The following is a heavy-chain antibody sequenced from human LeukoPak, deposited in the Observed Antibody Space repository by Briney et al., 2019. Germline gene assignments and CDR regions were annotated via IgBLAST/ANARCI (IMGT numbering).Heavy chain of an antibody. CDR1: GFSFSDYY. Sequence: GGSLRLSCAASGFSFSDYYMSWIRQAPGKGLEWISYISSSGSTIYSADSVKGRFTISRDNAENSLYLQMNSLRAEDTAVYYCARSLWSGYYIHYWGQGTLVTVSA. CDR3: ARSLWSGYYIHY. V-gene: IGHV3-11*04. D-gene: IGHD3-3*01. CDR2: ISSSGSTI. J-gene: IGHJ4*02.